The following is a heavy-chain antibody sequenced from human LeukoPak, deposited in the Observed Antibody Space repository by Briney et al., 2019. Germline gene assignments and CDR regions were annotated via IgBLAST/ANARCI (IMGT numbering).Heavy chain of an antibody. Sequence: ASVKVSCKASGYTFTSYYMHWARQAPGQGLEWMGIINPSGGSTIYAQKFQGRVTMTEDTSTDTAYMELSSLRSEDTAVYYCATGGPAYYDFWSGNSYYYYGMDVWGQGTTVTVSS. J-gene: IGHJ6*02. CDR3: ATGGPAYYDFWSGNSYYYYGMDV. CDR1: GYTFTSYY. V-gene: IGHV1-46*01. D-gene: IGHD3-3*01. CDR2: INPSGGST.